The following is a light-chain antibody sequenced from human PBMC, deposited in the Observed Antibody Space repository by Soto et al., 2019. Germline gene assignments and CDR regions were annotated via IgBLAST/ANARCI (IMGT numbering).Light chain of an antibody. Sequence: EIVLTQSPGTLSLSPGERATLSLRASQSVSSNNLAWYQQRPGQAPRVVIYGASTRATGIPERFSGSGSGTDFTLTISRLEPEDFAVYYCQQYGRSPFTFGPGTKVDIK. CDR1: QSVSSNN. CDR3: QQYGRSPFT. J-gene: IGKJ3*01. CDR2: GAS. V-gene: IGKV3-20*01.